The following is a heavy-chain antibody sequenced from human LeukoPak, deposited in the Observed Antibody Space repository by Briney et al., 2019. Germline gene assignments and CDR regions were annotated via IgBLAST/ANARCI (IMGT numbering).Heavy chain of an antibody. CDR3: ATSSWYRLAY. D-gene: IGHD6-13*01. Sequence: GGSLRLSCAASGFTFSDSFMSWVRQAPGKGLEWVGRSRNKADSYTAEYAASVKGRFTISRDESKNSLYLQISSLETEDAAVYYCATSSWYRLAYWGQGGLVTVSS. V-gene: IGHV3-72*01. CDR1: GFTFSDSF. J-gene: IGHJ4*02. CDR2: SRNKADSYTA.